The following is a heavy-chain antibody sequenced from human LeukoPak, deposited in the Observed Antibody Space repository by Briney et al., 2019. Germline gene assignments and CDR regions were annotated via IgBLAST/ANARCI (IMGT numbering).Heavy chain of an antibody. CDR2: VFYSGTT. V-gene: IGHV4-59*11. CDR1: GGSIGSHY. D-gene: IGHD3-22*01. Sequence: PSETLSLTCTVSGGSIGSHYWYWIRQPPGKGLEWIGYVFYSGTTNYNPSLKRRVTISVDTSKNQFSLKLSSVTAADTAVYYCARDYYDIRGEAFDIWGLGTMVTVSS. J-gene: IGHJ3*02. CDR3: ARDYYDIRGEAFDI.